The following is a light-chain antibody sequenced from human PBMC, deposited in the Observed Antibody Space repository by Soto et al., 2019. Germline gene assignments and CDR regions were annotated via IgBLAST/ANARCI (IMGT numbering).Light chain of an antibody. CDR2: KAS. Sequence: DTQITQSLSPLSGSVGARVTIPFRASQSISSWLAWYQQKPGKAPKLLIYKASSLESGVPSRFSRSVSGTEFTLTISSLQPDDFATYYCQQYNSFWTFGQGTKVDIK. V-gene: IGKV1-5*03. CDR3: QQYNSFWT. J-gene: IGKJ1*01. CDR1: QSISSW.